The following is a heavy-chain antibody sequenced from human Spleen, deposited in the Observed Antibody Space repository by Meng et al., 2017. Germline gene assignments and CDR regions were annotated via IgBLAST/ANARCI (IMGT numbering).Heavy chain of an antibody. CDR3: ARGYYYDSSGYYSASGGFDY. V-gene: IGHV1-3*01. CDR1: GYSFTSYA. Sequence: ASVKVSCKASGYSFTSYAMHWVRQAPGQRLEWMGWINAGNGNTKYSQKLQGRVTMTTDTSTSTAYMELRSLRSDDTAVYYCARGYYYDSSGYYSASGGFDYWGQGTLVTVSS. CDR2: INAGNGNT. J-gene: IGHJ4*02. D-gene: IGHD3-22*01.